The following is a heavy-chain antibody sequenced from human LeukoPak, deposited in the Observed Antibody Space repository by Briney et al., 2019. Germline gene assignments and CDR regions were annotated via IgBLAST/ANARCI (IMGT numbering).Heavy chain of an antibody. D-gene: IGHD6-13*01. CDR1: GFIFSPYA. Sequence: PGGSLRLSCSASGFIFSPYAMHWVRQASGKGLEYVSSISSEGKTTYYADSVKGRFTISRDNSKNTLYLQMSSLRPEDTAVYYCVKDRWVDHWGQGTLVTVSS. CDR2: ISSEGKTT. CDR3: VKDRWVDH. V-gene: IGHV3-64D*06. J-gene: IGHJ4*02.